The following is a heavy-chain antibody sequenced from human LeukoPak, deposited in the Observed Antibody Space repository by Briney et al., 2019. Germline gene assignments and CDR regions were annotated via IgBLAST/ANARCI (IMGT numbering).Heavy chain of an antibody. Sequence: GGSLRLSCAASGFTFSSYWMSWVRQAPGKGLEWVANIKQDGSEKYYVDSVKGRFTISRDNAKNSLYLQMNSLRAEDTAVYYCAKDLLRYFDWSGVDYWGQGTLVTVSS. CDR3: AKDLLRYFDWSGVDY. J-gene: IGHJ4*02. CDR1: GFTFSSYW. V-gene: IGHV3-7*01. D-gene: IGHD3-9*01. CDR2: IKQDGSEK.